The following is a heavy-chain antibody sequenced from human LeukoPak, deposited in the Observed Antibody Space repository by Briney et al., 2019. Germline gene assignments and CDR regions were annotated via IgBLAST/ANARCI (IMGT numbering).Heavy chain of an antibody. D-gene: IGHD4/OR15-4a*01. CDR1: GITFTSAW. CDR3: STRLVHGAQPGY. CDR2: IKSKIDGGTT. Sequence: PGGSLRLSCAAAGITFTSAWMMCVRQAPGKGLEWVGRIKSKIDGGTTDYAAPVKERFTISRDDSKNLLFLQMNSLKTEDTAVYCCSTRLVHGAQPGYWGQGTLVTVSS. V-gene: IGHV3-15*01. J-gene: IGHJ4*02.